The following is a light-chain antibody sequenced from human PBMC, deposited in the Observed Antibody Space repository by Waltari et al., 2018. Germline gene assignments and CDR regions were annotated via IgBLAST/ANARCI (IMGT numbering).Light chain of an antibody. CDR2: LGS. J-gene: IGKJ3*01. CDR3: MQALQTPFA. Sequence: DIVMTKSPLSLPVTTAEPASISCRSSQSLLHDNGYNYLNWYLQKPGQSPQLLIYLGSHRASGVPDSFSGSGSGTDFTLKISRVEAEDVGVYYCMQALQTPFAFGPGTKVDIK. CDR1: QSLLHDNGYNY. V-gene: IGKV2-28*01.